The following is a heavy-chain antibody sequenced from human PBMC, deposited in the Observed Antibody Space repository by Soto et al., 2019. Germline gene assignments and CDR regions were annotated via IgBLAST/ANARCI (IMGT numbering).Heavy chain of an antibody. Sequence: ASVKVSCKASGYTFTSYYMHWVRQAPGQGLEWMGIINPSGGSTSYAQKFQGRGTMTRDTSTSTVYMELSSLRSEDTAVYYCAREDRSYYGSGAHLTRYYYGMDVWGQGTTVTVSS. J-gene: IGHJ6*02. CDR2: INPSGGST. CDR3: AREDRSYYGSGAHLTRYYYGMDV. V-gene: IGHV1-46*01. CDR1: GYTFTSYY. D-gene: IGHD3-10*01.